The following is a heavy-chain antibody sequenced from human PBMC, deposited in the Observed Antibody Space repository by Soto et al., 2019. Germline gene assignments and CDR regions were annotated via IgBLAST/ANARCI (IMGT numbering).Heavy chain of an antibody. Sequence: PSRTLSLPCAISEDIVSSNSDTWNWIGQSPSRGLEWLVRTYYRSKWYNDYAVSVKSRITINPDTSKNQFSLQLNSVTPEDTAVYYCALQNCSSTSCYTAYYGMDVWGQGTTVIVSS. J-gene: IGHJ6*02. CDR3: ALQNCSSTSCYTAYYGMDV. D-gene: IGHD2-2*02. CDR1: EDIVSSNSDT. V-gene: IGHV6-1*01. CDR2: TYYRSKWYN.